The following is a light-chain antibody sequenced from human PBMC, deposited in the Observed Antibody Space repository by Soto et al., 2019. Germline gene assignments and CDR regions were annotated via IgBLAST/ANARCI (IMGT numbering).Light chain of an antibody. V-gene: IGLV2-14*02. CDR3: SSYTSSITPYV. CDR1: SSDVGSYNL. J-gene: IGLJ1*01. CDR2: GVS. Sequence: QSALTQPASVSGSPGQSITISCTGTSSDVGSYNLVTWYQQHPGKAPKLLIYGVSSRPSGVSNRFSGSKSGNAAYLTISGLQADDEAEYYCSSYTSSITPYVFGTGTKLTVL.